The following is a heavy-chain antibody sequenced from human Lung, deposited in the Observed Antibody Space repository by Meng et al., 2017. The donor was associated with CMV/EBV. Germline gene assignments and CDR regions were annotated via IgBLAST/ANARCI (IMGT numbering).Heavy chain of an antibody. J-gene: IGHJ4*02. CDR2: ISWNGNHI. V-gene: IGHV3-9*01. CDR3: VKDVDFYYGSCYSD. CDR1: GFNFDDYA. Sequence: GGSXRLXCEASGFNFDDYAMHWVRQGPGKGLEWVSGISWNGNHIGYADSVKGRFTVSRDTAKNSLYLKMNSLRPEDTALFYCVKDVDFYYGSCYSDWCQGTXVTGSS. D-gene: IGHD3-22*01.